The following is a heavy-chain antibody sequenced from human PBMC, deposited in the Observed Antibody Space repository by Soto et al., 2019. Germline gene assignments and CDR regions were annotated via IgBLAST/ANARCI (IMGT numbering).Heavy chain of an antibody. J-gene: IGHJ5*02. CDR1: RSTASSNY. V-gene: IGHV3-53*01. D-gene: IGHD2-15*01. Sequence: GGSRRLSCPASRSTASSNYMSWVRQAPGKGLGWVSVIYSGGSTYYADSVKGRFTISRDNSKNTLYLQMNSLRAEDTAAYYCARGRGSFDPWGQGTLVTVYS. CDR3: ARGRGSFDP. CDR2: IYSGGST.